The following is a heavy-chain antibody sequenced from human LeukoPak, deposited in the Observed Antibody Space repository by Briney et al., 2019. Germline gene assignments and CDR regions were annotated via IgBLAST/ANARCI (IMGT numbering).Heavy chain of an antibody. CDR3: ARHVVVAGNWFDP. V-gene: IGHV3-74*01. CDR1: GFTLSSYW. Sequence: GGSLRLSCAASGFTLSSYWMHWVRQVPGKGLVWVSRINPDGSTTTYADSVKGRFTISRDNAKNTLYLQMNSLRAEDTAVYYCARHVVVAGNWFDPWGQGTLVTVSS. CDR2: INPDGSTT. J-gene: IGHJ5*02. D-gene: IGHD2-15*01.